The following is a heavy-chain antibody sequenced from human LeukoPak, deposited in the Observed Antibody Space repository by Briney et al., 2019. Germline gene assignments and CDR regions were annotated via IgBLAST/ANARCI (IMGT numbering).Heavy chain of an antibody. CDR3: ASLPSYYFDY. Sequence: SETLSLTCTVSGGSNSSSSYYWGWMRQPPGKGREWIGSIYYSGSTYYNPSLKSRVTISVDTSKNQFSLKLSSVTAADTAVYYCASLPSYYFDYWGQGTLVTVSS. J-gene: IGHJ4*02. CDR1: GGSNSSSSYY. V-gene: IGHV4-39*01. CDR2: IYYSGST.